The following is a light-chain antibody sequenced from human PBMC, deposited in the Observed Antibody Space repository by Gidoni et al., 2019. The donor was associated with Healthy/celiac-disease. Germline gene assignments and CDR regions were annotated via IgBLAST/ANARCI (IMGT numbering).Light chain of an antibody. CDR3: QQRSNWLT. V-gene: IGKV3-11*01. J-gene: IGKJ4*01. CDR1: QSVSSY. Sequence: EIVLTQSPATLSLSPGERATLYCRASQSVSSYLACYQQKPGQAPRLLIYDASNRATGIPARFSGSGSGTDFTLTISILEPEDFAVYYCQQRSNWLTFGGGTKVEIK. CDR2: DAS.